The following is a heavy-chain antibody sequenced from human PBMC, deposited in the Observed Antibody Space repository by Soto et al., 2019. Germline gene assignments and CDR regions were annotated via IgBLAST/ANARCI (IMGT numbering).Heavy chain of an antibody. Sequence: SVKVSCKASGGTFSSYSISWVRQAPGQGLEWMGGIIPIFGTANYAQKFQGRVTITADESTSTAYMELSSLRSEDTAVYYCASQHRLRGGPTAFDIWGQGTMVTVSS. V-gene: IGHV1-69*13. J-gene: IGHJ3*02. CDR3: ASQHRLRGGPTAFDI. D-gene: IGHD3-16*01. CDR1: GGTFSSYS. CDR2: IIPIFGTA.